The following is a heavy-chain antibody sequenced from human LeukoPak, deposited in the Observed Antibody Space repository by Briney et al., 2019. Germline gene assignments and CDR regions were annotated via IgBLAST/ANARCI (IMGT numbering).Heavy chain of an antibody. J-gene: IGHJ5*02. V-gene: IGHV3-74*01. CDR1: GNYW. CDR3: ASGGIPPYSWFDP. Sequence: GGSLRLSCAASGNYWMHWVRQAPGKGLVWVSHINSDGSWTSYADSVKGRFTISRDNSKNTLYLQMNSLRAEDTAVYYCASGGIPPYSWFDPWGQGTLVTVSS. CDR2: INSDGSWT. D-gene: IGHD3-16*01.